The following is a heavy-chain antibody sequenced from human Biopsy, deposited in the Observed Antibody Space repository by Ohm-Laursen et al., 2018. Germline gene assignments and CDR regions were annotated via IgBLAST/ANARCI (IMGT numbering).Heavy chain of an antibody. CDR1: GGSINGGSYC. V-gene: IGHV4-61*01. Sequence: TLSLTCTVSGGSINGGSYCWSWLRQPPGKGLEWIGYIYYSGNTHYNPSLKSRVTMSIDTSKNQFSLRLSSVTSADTAVYYCAREDYYTWFDPWGQGTLVTVSS. CDR2: IYYSGNT. D-gene: IGHD2/OR15-2a*01. J-gene: IGHJ5*02. CDR3: AREDYYTWFDP.